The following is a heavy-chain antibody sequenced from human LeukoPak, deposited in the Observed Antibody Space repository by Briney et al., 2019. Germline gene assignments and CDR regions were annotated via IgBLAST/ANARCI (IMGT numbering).Heavy chain of an antibody. V-gene: IGHV3-33*01. CDR2: IWYDGFNK. CDR1: GFTFSSYV. D-gene: IGHD7-27*01. J-gene: IGHJ4*02. CDR3: SRDPSNWGWNDF. Sequence: GGSLRLSCAASGFTFSSYVMHWVRRAPGKGLEWVAVIWYDGFNKYYADSVKGRFTISRDNSKNTLYLQMNSLRAEDTAVYYCSRDPSNWGWNDFWGQGTLVTVSS.